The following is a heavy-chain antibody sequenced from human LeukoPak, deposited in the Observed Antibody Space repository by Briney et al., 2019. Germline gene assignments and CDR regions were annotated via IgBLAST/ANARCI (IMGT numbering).Heavy chain of an antibody. Sequence: GSLRLSCAASGFTFSDYYMSWIRKAPGKGLEWIGSIYHSGSTYYNPSLKSRVTISVDTSKNQFSLKLSSVTAADTAVYYCARDHGDYPDYWGQGTLVTVSS. J-gene: IGHJ4*02. D-gene: IGHD4-17*01. CDR2: IYHSGST. V-gene: IGHV4-38-2*02. CDR1: GFTFSDYY. CDR3: ARDHGDYPDY.